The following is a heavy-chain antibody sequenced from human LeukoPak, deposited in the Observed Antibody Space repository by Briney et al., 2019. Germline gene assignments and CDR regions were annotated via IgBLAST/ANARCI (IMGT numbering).Heavy chain of an antibody. D-gene: IGHD3-3*01. V-gene: IGHV3-30*18. CDR3: AKRAGSTTYYDFWSGYYPAWPLDY. CDR2: ISYDGSNK. J-gene: IGHJ4*02. CDR1: GFTFSSYG. Sequence: GGALRLSCAASGFTFSSYGMHWVRQAPGTGLEGVAVISYDGSNKYYADSVNGRFTISRDNSKNTLYLQMNSLRAEDTAVYYCAKRAGSTTYYDFWSGYYPAWPLDYWGQGTLVTVSS.